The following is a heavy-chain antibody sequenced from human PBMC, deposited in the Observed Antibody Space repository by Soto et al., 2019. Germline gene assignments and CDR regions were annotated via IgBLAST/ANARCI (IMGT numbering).Heavy chain of an antibody. CDR1: GFTFSSYS. Sequence: EVQLVESGGGLVQPGGSLRLSCAASGFTFSSYSMNWVRQAPGKGLEWVSYISSSSSTIYYADSVKGRFTISRDNAKNSLYLQMNSLRDEDTAVYYCAREGGTASLNYYYYYYGMDVWGQGTTVTVSS. CDR3: AREGGTASLNYYYYYYGMDV. CDR2: ISSSSSTI. D-gene: IGHD5-18*01. V-gene: IGHV3-48*02. J-gene: IGHJ6*02.